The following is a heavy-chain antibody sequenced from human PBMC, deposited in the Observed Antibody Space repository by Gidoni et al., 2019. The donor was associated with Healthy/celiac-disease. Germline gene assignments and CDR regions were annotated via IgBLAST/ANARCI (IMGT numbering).Heavy chain of an antibody. CDR1: GYSFTSCL. CDR3: ARTHGRASVVPAASQDWYFDL. V-gene: IGHV5-51*01. D-gene: IGHD2-2*01. CDR2: IYPGDSDT. J-gene: IGHJ2*01. Sequence: EVQPVQSGAGVQKPGDSRTVSCMCSGYSFTSCLTGWVRQMPGKGLEWMGIIYPGDSDTRYSPSFQGQVTISADKSISTAYLQWSSLKASDTAMYYCARTHGRASVVPAASQDWYFDLWGRGTLVTVSS.